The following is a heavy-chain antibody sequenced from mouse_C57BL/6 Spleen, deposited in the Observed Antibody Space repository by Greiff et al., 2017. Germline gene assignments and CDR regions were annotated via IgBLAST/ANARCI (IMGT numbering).Heavy chain of an antibody. CDR1: GYTFTSYW. D-gene: IGHD1-1*01. Sequence: QVQLQQPGAELVKPGASVKLSCKASGYTFTSYWMQWVKQRPGQGLEWIGEIDPSDSYTNYNQKFKGKATLTVDTSSSTAYMQLSSLTSEDSAVYYCARQPPTGAMDYWGQGTSVTVSS. CDR3: ARQPPTGAMDY. CDR2: IDPSDSYT. J-gene: IGHJ4*01. V-gene: IGHV1-50*01.